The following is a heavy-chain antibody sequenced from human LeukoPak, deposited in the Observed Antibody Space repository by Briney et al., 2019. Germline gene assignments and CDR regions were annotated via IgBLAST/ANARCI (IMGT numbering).Heavy chain of an antibody. V-gene: IGHV4-38-2*01. CDR2: VYHSGST. CDR1: DYSISSGNY. J-gene: IGHJ4*02. CDR3: ARNDSSGYFDY. D-gene: IGHD3-22*01. Sequence: PSETLSLTCAVSDYSISSGNYWGRIRQPPGKGLEWIGSVYHSGSTHYSPSLKSRVTISVETSKNQFSLKLSSVTAADTAVYYCARNDSSGYFDYWGQGTLVTVSS.